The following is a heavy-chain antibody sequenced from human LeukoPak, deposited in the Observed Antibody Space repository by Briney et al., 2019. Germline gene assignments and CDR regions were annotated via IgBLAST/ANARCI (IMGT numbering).Heavy chain of an antibody. V-gene: IGHV3-33*08. D-gene: IGHD3-22*01. CDR2: IWYDGSNK. Sequence: GGSLRLSCTASGFTFSNFWMGWVRQAPGKGLEWVAVIWYDGSNKYYAGSVKGRFTISRDNSKNTLYLQMNSLRAEDTAVYYCARVFRGYDSSGYYLDYWGQGTLVTVSS. CDR3: ARVFRGYDSSGYYLDY. J-gene: IGHJ4*02. CDR1: GFTFSNFW.